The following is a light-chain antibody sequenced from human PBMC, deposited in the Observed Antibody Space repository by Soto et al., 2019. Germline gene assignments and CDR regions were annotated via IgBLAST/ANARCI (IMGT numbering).Light chain of an antibody. CDR2: DVS. V-gene: IGLV2-11*01. Sequence: QSVLTQPRSVSGSPGQSVTISCTGTSSDVGGYNFVSWYQQHPGKAPKLMIYDVSKRPSGVPDRFSGSKSGNTASLTFSGLQAEDEADYYCCSYAGSYTWVFGTGTKLTVL. CDR1: SSDVGGYNF. J-gene: IGLJ1*01. CDR3: CSYAGSYTWV.